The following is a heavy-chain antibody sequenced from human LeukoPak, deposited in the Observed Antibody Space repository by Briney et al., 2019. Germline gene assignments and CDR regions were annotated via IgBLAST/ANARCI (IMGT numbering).Heavy chain of an antibody. D-gene: IGHD3-22*01. Sequence: PGGSLRLSCAASGFTFSSYGMHWVRQAPGKGLEWVAFIRYDGSNKYYADSVKGRFTISRDNSKNTLYLQMNSLRAEDTAVYYCAKDGVNYYDSSGYYHDAFDIWGQGTMVTVSS. CDR3: AKDGVNYYDSSGYYHDAFDI. V-gene: IGHV3-30*02. CDR2: IRYDGSNK. CDR1: GFTFSSYG. J-gene: IGHJ3*02.